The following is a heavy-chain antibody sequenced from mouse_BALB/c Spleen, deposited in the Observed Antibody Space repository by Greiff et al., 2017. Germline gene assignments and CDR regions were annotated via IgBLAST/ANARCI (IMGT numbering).Heavy chain of an antibody. J-gene: IGHJ1*01. D-gene: IGHD1-1*01. CDR3: TRDYGSSQGYFDV. CDR2: IDPETGGT. V-gene: IGHV1-15*01. Sequence: VKLQQSGAELVRPGASVTLSCKASGYTFTDYEMHWVKQTPVHGLEWIGAIDPETGGTAYNQKFKGKATLTADKSSSTAYMELRSLTSEDSAVYYCTRDYGSSQGYFDVWGAGTTVTVSS. CDR1: GYTFTDYE.